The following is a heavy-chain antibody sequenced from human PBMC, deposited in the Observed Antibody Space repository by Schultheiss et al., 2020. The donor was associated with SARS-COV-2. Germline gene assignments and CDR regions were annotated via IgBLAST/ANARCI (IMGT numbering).Heavy chain of an antibody. CDR3: AKDFETSTITSRPISYGMDV. J-gene: IGHJ6*02. V-gene: IGHV3-48*01. D-gene: IGHD6-6*01. CDR2: ISSSGSTI. Sequence: GGSLRLSCAASGFTFDGYAMHWVRQAPGKGLEWVSYISSSGSTIYYADSVKGRFTISRDNSKNTLYLQMNSLRAEDTAVYYCAKDFETSTITSRPISYGMDVWGQGTTVTVSS. CDR1: GFTFDGYA.